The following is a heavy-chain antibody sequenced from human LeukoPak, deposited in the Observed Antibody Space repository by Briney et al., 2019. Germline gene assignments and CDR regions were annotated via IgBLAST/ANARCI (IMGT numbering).Heavy chain of an antibody. V-gene: IGHV3-20*04. Sequence: GGSLRLSCAAAGFTFSNFWMSWVRQAPGKGLEWVSGINWNGGSTSYADSVKGRFTISRDNAKNSLYLQMNSLRAEDTALYYCARLKVAAGSNFDYWGQGTLVTVSS. CDR2: INWNGGST. CDR3: ARLKVAAGSNFDY. J-gene: IGHJ4*02. CDR1: GFTFSNFW. D-gene: IGHD6-13*01.